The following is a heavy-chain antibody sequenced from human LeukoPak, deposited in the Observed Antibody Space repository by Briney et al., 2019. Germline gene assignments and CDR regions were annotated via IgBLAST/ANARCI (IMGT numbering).Heavy chain of an antibody. CDR3: ARAREYQLPIYYYYYYMDV. D-gene: IGHD2-2*01. CDR2: IIGSGGST. J-gene: IGHJ6*03. CDR1: GFTFSSYA. V-gene: IGHV3-23*01. Sequence: GGSLRLSCAASGFTFSSYAMSWVRQAPGKGLEWVSAIIGSGGSTYYADSVKGGFTITRDNSKTTLYLQLNSLRAEDTAVYYCARAREYQLPIYYYYYYMDVWGKGTTVTVSS.